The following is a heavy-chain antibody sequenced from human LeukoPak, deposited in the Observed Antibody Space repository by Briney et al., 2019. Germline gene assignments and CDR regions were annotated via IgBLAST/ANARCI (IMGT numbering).Heavy chain of an antibody. Sequence: GGSLRLSCAASPFTFSSYTLNWVRQAPGKGLEWVSSITTSSRYIYYADSVKGRFTISRDNAKSSLYLRMNSLRVEDTAVCYCVRGAAYGGGDYWGQGTLVTVSS. J-gene: IGHJ4*02. CDR1: PFTFSSYT. V-gene: IGHV3-21*01. D-gene: IGHD4-23*01. CDR2: ITTSSRYI. CDR3: VRGAAYGGGDY.